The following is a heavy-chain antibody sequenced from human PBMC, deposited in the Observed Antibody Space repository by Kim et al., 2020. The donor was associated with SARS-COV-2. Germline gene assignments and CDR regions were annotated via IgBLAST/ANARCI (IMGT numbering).Heavy chain of an antibody. CDR2: ISGSGTIT. CDR1: GFTLSIYS. J-gene: IGHJ3*02. Sequence: GGSLTLSCATSGFTLSIYSMNWVRQSPGKGLEWVSHISGSGTITKHADSVRGRFTISRDNAKNSLFLQMNGLRAEDTAVYDCVRENHWAFDIWGPGTVVT. CDR3: VRENHWAFDI. V-gene: IGHV3-48*04.